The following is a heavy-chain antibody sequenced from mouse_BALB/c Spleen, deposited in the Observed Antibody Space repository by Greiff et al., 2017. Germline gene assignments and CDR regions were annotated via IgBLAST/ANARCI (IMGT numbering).Heavy chain of an antibody. CDR1: GFNIKDYY. Sequence: EVKLMESGAELVRPGALVKLSCKASGFNIKDYYMHWVKQRPEQGLEWIGWIDPENGNTIYDPKFQGKASITADTSSNTAYLQLSSLTSEDTAVYYCARPMRGFAYWGQGTLVTVSA. D-gene: IGHD6-5*01. J-gene: IGHJ3*01. V-gene: IGHV14-1*02. CDR3: ARPMRGFAY. CDR2: IDPENGNT.